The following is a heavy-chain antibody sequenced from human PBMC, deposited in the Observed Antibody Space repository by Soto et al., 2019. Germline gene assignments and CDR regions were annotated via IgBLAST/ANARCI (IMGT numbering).Heavy chain of an antibody. Sequence: EVQLSESGGGLVQPGGSLRLSCGGAGFTFSGSAVSWGRQAPGRGLEWVSGISGGGSTEYADSVKGRFGSSRANSQDPVYLYLTSLRDDDTGVYYCARQKGDIVARPTEHWGQGILVTVSS. V-gene: IGHV3-23*01. CDR2: ISGGGST. D-gene: IGHD5-12*01. CDR1: GFTFSGSA. J-gene: IGHJ1*01. CDR3: ARQKGDIVARPTEH.